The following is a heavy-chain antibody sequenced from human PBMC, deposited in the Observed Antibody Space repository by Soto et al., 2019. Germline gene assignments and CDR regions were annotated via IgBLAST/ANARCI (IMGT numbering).Heavy chain of an antibody. J-gene: IGHJ4*02. CDR3: ARQDNYISSWYFDY. D-gene: IGHD6-13*01. CDR1: GGSFSGYY. Sequence: SETLSLTCAVYGGSFSGYYWSWIRQPPGKGLEWIGYIYSSGSTNYNPSLKSRVTISVDTSKNQFSLRLSSVTAADTAVYYCARQDNYISSWYFDYWGQGTLVTVSS. CDR2: IYSSGST. V-gene: IGHV4-59*08.